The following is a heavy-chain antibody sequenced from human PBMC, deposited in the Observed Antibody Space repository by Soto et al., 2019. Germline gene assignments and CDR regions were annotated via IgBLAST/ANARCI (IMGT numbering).Heavy chain of an antibody. CDR3: ARDQSGAADI. Sequence: QVQLQESGPGLVEPSATLSLTCTVSGDSMTTYYWSWIRQSAEKGLEWIGRISAKGTTTYIPFLKSRIAPSIDTAQNQFSLNLNFVTAADAAVYFCARDQSGAADIWGQGTVVTVS. V-gene: IGHV4-4*07. CDR1: GDSMTTYY. J-gene: IGHJ3*02. CDR2: ISAKGTT. D-gene: IGHD7-27*01.